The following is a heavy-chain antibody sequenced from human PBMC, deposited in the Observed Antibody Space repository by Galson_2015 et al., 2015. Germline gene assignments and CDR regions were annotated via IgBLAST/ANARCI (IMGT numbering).Heavy chain of an antibody. CDR3: ARDLSAAGTGEDY. Sequence: SLRLSCAASGFTFSSYAMHWVRQAPGKGLEWVAVISYDGSNKYYADSVKGRFTISRDNSKNTLYLQMNSLRAEDAAVYYCARDLSAAGTGEDYWGQGTLVTVSS. J-gene: IGHJ4*02. V-gene: IGHV3-30-3*01. D-gene: IGHD6-13*01. CDR2: ISYDGSNK. CDR1: GFTFSSYA.